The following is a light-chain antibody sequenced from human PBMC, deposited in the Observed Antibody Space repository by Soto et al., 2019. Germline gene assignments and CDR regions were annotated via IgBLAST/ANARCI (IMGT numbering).Light chain of an antibody. CDR1: QSISSW. Sequence: DIPMTQSPSTLSASVGDRVTITCRASQSISSWLAWYQQKPGKAPKLLIYKASSLESGVPSRFSRSGSGTEFTLTISSLQPDDFATYYCQQYNSYPYTFGQGTKLEIK. CDR3: QQYNSYPYT. CDR2: KAS. V-gene: IGKV1-5*03. J-gene: IGKJ2*01.